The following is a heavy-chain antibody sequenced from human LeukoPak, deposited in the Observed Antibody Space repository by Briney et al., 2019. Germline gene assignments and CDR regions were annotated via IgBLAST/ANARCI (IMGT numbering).Heavy chain of an antibody. D-gene: IGHD6-13*01. J-gene: IGHJ4*02. CDR2: IYYSGST. Sequence: TPSQTLSLTCTVSGGSISSGGYYWSWIRQPPGKGLEWIGYIYYSGSTNYNPSLKSRVTISVDTSKNQFSLKLSSVTAADTAVYYCAASRYSSSPFDYWGQGTLVTVSS. CDR1: GGSISSGGYY. CDR3: AASRYSSSPFDY. V-gene: IGHV4-61*08.